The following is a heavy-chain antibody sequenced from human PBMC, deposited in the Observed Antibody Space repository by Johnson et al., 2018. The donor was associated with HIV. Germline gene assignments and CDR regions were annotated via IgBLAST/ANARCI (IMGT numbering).Heavy chain of an antibody. CDR2: ISGSGGST. J-gene: IGHJ3*02. V-gene: IGHV3-23*04. Sequence: VQLVESGGGLVQPGGSLRLSCAASGFTFSSYAMSWVRQAPGKGLEWVSAISGSGGSTYYADSVKGRFTISRDNSKNTLYLQMNSLRAEDTAVYYCASEERCLEWAPRYAFDIWGQGTMVTVSS. CDR1: GFTFSSYA. CDR3: ASEERCLEWAPRYAFDI. D-gene: IGHD3-3*01.